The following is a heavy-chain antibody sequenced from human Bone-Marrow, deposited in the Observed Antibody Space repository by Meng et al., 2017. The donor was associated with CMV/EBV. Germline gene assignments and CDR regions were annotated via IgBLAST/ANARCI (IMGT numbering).Heavy chain of an antibody. D-gene: IGHD3-22*01. V-gene: IGHV1-46*01. CDR2: INPSGGST. CDR3: ARMFDITMIVGRGYYFAY. CDR1: GYTFTSYY. J-gene: IGHJ4*02. Sequence: ASVKVSCKASGYTFTSYYMHWVRQAPGQGLEWMGIINPSGGSTSYAQKFQGRVTMTRDTSISTAYMELSRLRSDDTAVYYCARMFDITMIVGRGYYFAYWGQGQLVNVSS.